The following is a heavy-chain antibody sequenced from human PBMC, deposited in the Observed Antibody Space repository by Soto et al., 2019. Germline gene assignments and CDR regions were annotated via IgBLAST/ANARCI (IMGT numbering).Heavy chain of an antibody. D-gene: IGHD6-6*01. CDR3: ATLGAYSSSSRTRDGYFDL. CDR1: GDSVSSNSAA. Sequence: SQTLSLTCAISGDSVSSNSAAWNWIRQSPSRGLEWLGRTYYRSKWYNDYAVSVKSRITINPDTSKNQFSLQLNSVTPEDTAVYYCATLGAYSSSSRTRDGYFDLWGRGTLVTVSS. V-gene: IGHV6-1*01. CDR2: TYYRSKWYN. J-gene: IGHJ2*01.